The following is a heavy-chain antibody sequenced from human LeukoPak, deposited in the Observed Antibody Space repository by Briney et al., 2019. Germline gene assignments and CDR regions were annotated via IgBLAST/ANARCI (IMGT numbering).Heavy chain of an antibody. CDR1: EGTFSSYA. V-gene: IGHV1-69*04. CDR3: ARGDSSDH. Sequence: SVKVSCKASEGTFSSYAITWVRQAPGQGLEWMGTIIPILGIPNYAQKFQGRVTITADKSTSTAYLEPGSLRSEDTAVYYCARGDSSDHWGQGTLVTVSS. D-gene: IGHD2-21*01. J-gene: IGHJ4*02. CDR2: IIPILGIP.